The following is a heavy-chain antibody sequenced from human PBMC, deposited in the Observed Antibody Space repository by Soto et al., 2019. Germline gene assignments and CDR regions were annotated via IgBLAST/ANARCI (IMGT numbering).Heavy chain of an antibody. V-gene: IGHV1-69*13. J-gene: IGHJ3*02. CDR1: GGTFSSYA. CDR2: IIPIFGTA. D-gene: IGHD2-15*01. Sequence: SVKVSCKASGGTFSSYAISWVRQAPGQGLEWMGGIIPIFGTANYAQKFQGRVTITADESTSTAYMELSSLRSEDTAVYYCARNLNVVVVAARDPDAFDIWGQGTMVT. CDR3: ARNLNVVVVAARDPDAFDI.